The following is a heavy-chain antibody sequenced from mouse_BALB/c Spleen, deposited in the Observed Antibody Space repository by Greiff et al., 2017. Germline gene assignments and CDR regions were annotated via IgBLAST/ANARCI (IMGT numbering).Heavy chain of an antibody. CDR1: GYTFTSYW. D-gene: IGHD2-1*01. CDR2: IYPGDGDT. Sequence: VQLQQSGAELARPGASVKLSCKASGYTFTSYWMQWVKQRPGQGLEWIGAIYPGDGDTSYNQKFKGKAKLTAVTSTSTAYMELSSLTNEDSAVYYCTRGYGNYFDYWGQGTTLTVSS. J-gene: IGHJ2*01. CDR3: TRGYGNYFDY. V-gene: IGHV1-5*01.